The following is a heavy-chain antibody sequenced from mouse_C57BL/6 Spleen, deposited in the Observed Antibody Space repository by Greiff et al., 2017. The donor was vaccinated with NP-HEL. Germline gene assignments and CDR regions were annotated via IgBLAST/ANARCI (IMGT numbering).Heavy chain of an antibody. Sequence: EVKVVESGGGLVKPGGSLKLSCAASGFTFSSYAMSWVRQTPEKRLEWVATISDGGSYTYYPDNVKGRFTISRDNAKNNLYLQMSHLKSEDTAMYYCAREQLRLHAMDYWGQGTSVTVSS. D-gene: IGHD3-2*02. CDR1: GFTFSSYA. CDR2: ISDGGSYT. V-gene: IGHV5-4*01. CDR3: AREQLRLHAMDY. J-gene: IGHJ4*01.